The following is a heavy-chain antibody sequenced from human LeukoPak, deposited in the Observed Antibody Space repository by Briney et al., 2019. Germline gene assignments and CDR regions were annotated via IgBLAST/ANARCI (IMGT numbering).Heavy chain of an antibody. CDR1: GFTFSSYA. D-gene: IGHD3-3*01. V-gene: IGHV3-23*01. CDR3: AKDLAFWSGYYIRYFQH. Sequence: GGSLRLSCAASGFTFSSYAMSWVRQAPGKGLEWVSAISGSGGSTYYADSVKGGFTISRDNSKNTLYLQMNSLRAEDTAVYYCAKDLAFWSGYYIRYFQHWGQGTLVTVSS. J-gene: IGHJ1*01. CDR2: ISGSGGST.